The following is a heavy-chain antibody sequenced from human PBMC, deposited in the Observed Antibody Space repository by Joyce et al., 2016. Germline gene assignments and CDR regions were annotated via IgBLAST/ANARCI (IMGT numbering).Heavy chain of an antibody. J-gene: IGHJ4*02. CDR3: ARMRQTEDDFGYYDYFDN. D-gene: IGHD3-22*01. CDR2: IDWDDEK. V-gene: IGHV2-70*15. Sequence: QVTLRESGPALVKPTLNLTLTCTFSGFSLSTSGICVSWIRQPPGKALEWLARIDWDDEKYYSTSLKTRLTVSKDTSKNQVVLTMTNMDPVDTATYYCARMRQTEDDFGYYDYFDNWGQGTLVTVSS. CDR1: GFSLSTSGIC.